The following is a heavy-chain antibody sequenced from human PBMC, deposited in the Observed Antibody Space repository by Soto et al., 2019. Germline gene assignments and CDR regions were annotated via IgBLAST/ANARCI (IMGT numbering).Heavy chain of an antibody. D-gene: IGHD1-26*01. CDR1: GYTLTELS. CDR3: ATGWAYADAGATALFDY. CDR2: FDPEDGET. V-gene: IGHV1-24*01. J-gene: IGHJ4*02. Sequence: ASVKVSFKVSGYTLTELSMHWVRQAPGKGLEWMGGFDPEDGETIYAQKFQGRVTMTEDTSTDTAYMELSSLRSEDTAVYYCATGWAYADAGATALFDYWGQGTLVTVSS.